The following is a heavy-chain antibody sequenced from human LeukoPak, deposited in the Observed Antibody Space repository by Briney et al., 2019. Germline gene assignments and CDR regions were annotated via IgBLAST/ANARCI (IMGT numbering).Heavy chain of an antibody. CDR2: IYSSGTT. V-gene: IGHV4-61*09. J-gene: IGHJ4*02. Sequence: PSQTLSLACTVSGDSINSGNNYWSWIRQPAGKGPEWIGHIYSSGTTNYNPSLKSRVTMSVDTSKNQFSLKLTSVTAADTAVYYYAREAGSYDSSGYYSLYYSFDYWGQGTLVTVSS. CDR1: GDSINSGNNY. CDR3: AREAGSYDSSGYYSLYYSFDY. D-gene: IGHD3-22*01.